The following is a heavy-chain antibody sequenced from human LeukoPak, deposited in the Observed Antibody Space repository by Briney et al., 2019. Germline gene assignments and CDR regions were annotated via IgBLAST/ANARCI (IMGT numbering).Heavy chain of an antibody. J-gene: IGHJ4*02. Sequence: ASVKVSCKASGYTFTSYGISWVRQAPGQGLEWMGWISAYNGNTNYAQKLQGRVTMTTDTSTSTAYMELRSLRSDDTAMYYCARTTTGISYVGVDYWGQGTLVTVSS. CDR1: GYTFTSYG. CDR2: ISAYNGNT. CDR3: ARTTTGISYVGVDY. D-gene: IGHD1-14*01. V-gene: IGHV1-18*01.